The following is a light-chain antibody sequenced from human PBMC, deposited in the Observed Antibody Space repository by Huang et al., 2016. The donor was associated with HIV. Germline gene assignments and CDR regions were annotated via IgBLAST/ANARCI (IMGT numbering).Light chain of an antibody. CDR3: QQRSNWPLT. V-gene: IGKV3-11*01. CDR1: QSVSSY. Sequence: EIVLTQSPDTLSLSPGERATLSCRASQSVSSYLAWYQQKPGQAPRLLIYDASNRATCIPARFSGSGSGTDFTLTISSLEPEDFAVYYCQQRSNWPLTFGPGTKVDIK. J-gene: IGKJ3*01. CDR2: DAS.